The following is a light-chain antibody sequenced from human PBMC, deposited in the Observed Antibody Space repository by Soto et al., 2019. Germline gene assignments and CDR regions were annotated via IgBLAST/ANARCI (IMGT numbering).Light chain of an antibody. J-gene: IGLJ1*01. CDR1: SSDVGGYDY. CDR3: CSYAGDYMFV. Sequence: QSVLTQPPSASGSPGQSVTISCTGTSSDVGGYDYVSWYQQHPGKAPKLMIYEVTIRPSGVSDRFSGSKSGNTASLTVSGLQAEDEGDYYCCSYAGDYMFVFGTGTKVTVL. V-gene: IGLV2-8*01. CDR2: EVT.